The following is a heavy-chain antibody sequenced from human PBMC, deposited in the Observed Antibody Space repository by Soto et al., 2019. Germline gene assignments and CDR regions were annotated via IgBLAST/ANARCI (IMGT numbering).Heavy chain of an antibody. V-gene: IGHV4-34*01. J-gene: IGHJ6*02. CDR2: INHSGST. D-gene: IGHD3-10*01. CDR3: ARERGYYYGSGSYYYGMDV. CDR1: GGAFSGYY. Sequence: SETLSLTCAVYGGAFSGYYLSWIRQPPGKGLEWIGEINHSGSTNYNPSLKRRGTISVDTSKNQCSLKLSSVTAADKAVYYCARERGYYYGSGSYYYGMDVWGQGTTVTVSS.